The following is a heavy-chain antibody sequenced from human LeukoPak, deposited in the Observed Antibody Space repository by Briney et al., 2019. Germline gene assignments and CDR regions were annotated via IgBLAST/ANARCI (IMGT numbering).Heavy chain of an antibody. D-gene: IGHD2-2*01. CDR2: INAGNGNT. J-gene: IGHJ5*02. V-gene: IGHV1-3*01. CDR3: ARGVVVVPAAAPFWSGYLNWFDP. Sequence: ASVKVSCKPSGYTFTSYAMHWVRQAPGQRLEWMGWINAGNGNTKYSQKFQGRVTITRDTSASTAYMELSSLRSEDTAVYYCARGVVVVPAAAPFWSGYLNWFDPWGQGTLVTVSS. CDR1: GYTFTSYA.